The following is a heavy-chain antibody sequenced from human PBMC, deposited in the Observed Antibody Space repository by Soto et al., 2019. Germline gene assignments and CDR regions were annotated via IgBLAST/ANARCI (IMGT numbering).Heavy chain of an antibody. J-gene: IGHJ5*02. CDR2: IIPIFGTA. D-gene: IGHD6-13*01. CDR3: ARDIESSSSWYSEGNNWFDP. CDR1: GGTFSSYA. V-gene: IGHV1-69*01. Sequence: QVQLVQSGAEVKKPGSSVKVSCKASGGTFSSYAISWVRQAPGQGLEWMGGIIPIFGTANYAQKFQGRVTITADESTSTACMELSSLRSEDTAVYYCARDIESSSSWYSEGNNWFDPWGQGTLVTVSS.